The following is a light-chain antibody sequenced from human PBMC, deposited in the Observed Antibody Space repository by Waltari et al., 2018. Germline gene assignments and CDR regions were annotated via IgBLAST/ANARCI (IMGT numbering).Light chain of an antibody. Sequence: SYELTQPPSVSVSPGQTASITCSGDKLGDRYACWYQQKPGQSTVLVIYQDSERPSGILERFSGLKSGRPATLTISGTQAMDEADYYCQAWDSSTDVVFGGGTKLTVL. CDR2: QDS. CDR1: KLGDRY. CDR3: QAWDSSTDVV. J-gene: IGLJ2*01. V-gene: IGLV3-1*01.